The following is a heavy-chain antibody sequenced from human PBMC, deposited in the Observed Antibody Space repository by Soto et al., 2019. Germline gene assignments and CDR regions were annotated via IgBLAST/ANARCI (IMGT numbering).Heavy chain of an antibody. CDR3: ARQIYDSDTGPNFQYYFDS. CDR1: GYSFAGYW. V-gene: IGHV5-10-1*01. D-gene: IGHD3-22*01. J-gene: IGHJ4*02. CDR2: IDPSDSQT. Sequence: GESLKIYCKGSGYSFAGYWITWVRQKPGKGLEWMGRIDPSDSQTYYSPSFRGHVTISVTKSITTVFLQWSSLRASDTAMYYCARQIYDSDTGPNFQYYFDSWGQGTPVTVSS.